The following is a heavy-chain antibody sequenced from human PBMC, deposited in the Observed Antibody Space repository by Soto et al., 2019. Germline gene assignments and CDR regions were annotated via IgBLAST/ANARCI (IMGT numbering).Heavy chain of an antibody. D-gene: IGHD3-10*01. CDR2: ISWNSGSI. CDR3: AKDILPILDTGSAFDI. CDR1: GFTFDDYA. Sequence: EVQLVESGGGLVQPGRSLRLSCAASGFTFDDYAMHWVRQAPGKGLEWVSGISWNSGSIGYAESVKGRFTISRDNANNSMYLQMNSLRAEDSALYYCAKDILPILDTGSAFDIWRQGTIVNVSS. J-gene: IGHJ3*02. V-gene: IGHV3-9*01.